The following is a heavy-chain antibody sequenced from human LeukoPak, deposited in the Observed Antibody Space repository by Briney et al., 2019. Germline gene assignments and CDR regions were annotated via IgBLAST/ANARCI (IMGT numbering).Heavy chain of an antibody. V-gene: IGHV4-39*07. CDR2: IYYSGST. J-gene: IGHJ5*02. CDR1: GGSIGSSSYY. Sequence: SETLSLTCTVSGGSIGSSSYYWGWIRQPPGKGLEWIGSIYYSGSTYYNPSLKSRVTISVDTSKNQFSLKLSPVTAADTAVYYCVRSPHTNNWFDPWGQGTLVTVSS. D-gene: IGHD1-26*01. CDR3: VRSPHTNNWFDP.